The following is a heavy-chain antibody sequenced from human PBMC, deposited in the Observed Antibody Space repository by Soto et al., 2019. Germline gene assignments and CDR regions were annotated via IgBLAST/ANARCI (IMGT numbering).Heavy chain of an antibody. J-gene: IGHJ4*02. D-gene: IGHD3-22*01. V-gene: IGHV1-18*04. CDR3: ARVGVLKRRTPITMMPDY. CDR1: GYTFTSYG. Sequence: QVQLVQSGAEVKKPGASVKVSCKASGYTFTSYGISWVRQAPGQGLEWMGWISAYNGNTNYAHKLQGRVTMTTDTSPSTAYMDLRSLRYDDTAVYYCARVGVLKRRTPITMMPDYWGQGSLVTGSS. CDR2: ISAYNGNT.